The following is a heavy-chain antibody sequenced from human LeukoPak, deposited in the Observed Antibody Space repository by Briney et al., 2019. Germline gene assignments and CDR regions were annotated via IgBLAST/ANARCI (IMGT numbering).Heavy chain of an antibody. D-gene: IGHD3-10*01. CDR1: GGSISSSNW. CDR3: ARGGDTMVRGVIMAWFDP. J-gene: IGHJ5*02. CDR2: IYHSGST. Sequence: SETLSLTCAVSGGSISSSNWWSWVRQPPGKGLEWIGEIYHSGSTNYNPSLKSRVTISVDKSKNQFSLKLSSVTAADTAVYYCARGGDTMVRGVIMAWFDPWGQGTLVTVSS. V-gene: IGHV4-4*02.